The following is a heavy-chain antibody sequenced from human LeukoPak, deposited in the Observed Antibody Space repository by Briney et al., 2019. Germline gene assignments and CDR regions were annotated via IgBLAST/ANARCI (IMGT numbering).Heavy chain of an antibody. D-gene: IGHD2-21*01. CDR1: GFTFSSYW. CDR3: YGGDAEN. Sequence: PGGSLRLSCAAAGFTFSSYWMHWVRQARENGLVWVSRITTRASSARYADSVKGRFTTSRDNAKTTMYLPMNSLRAEDTAVYYCYGGDAENWGQGTLVTVSS. V-gene: IGHV3-74*01. J-gene: IGHJ1*01. CDR2: ITTRASSA.